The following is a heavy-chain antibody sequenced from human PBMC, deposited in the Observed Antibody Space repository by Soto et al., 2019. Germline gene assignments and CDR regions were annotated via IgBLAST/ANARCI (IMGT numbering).Heavy chain of an antibody. D-gene: IGHD3-10*01. V-gene: IGHV1-3*01. CDR2: INAGNGNT. Sequence: GGAVKVSCKASGYTFTSYAMHWVGQAPGQRLEWMGWINAGNGNTKYSQKFQGRVTITRDTSASTAYMELSSLRSENTAVYYCASGIPGLACFASWGQGPRVPAPQ. CDR1: GYTFTSYA. J-gene: IGHJ5*01. CDR3: ASGIPGLACFAS.